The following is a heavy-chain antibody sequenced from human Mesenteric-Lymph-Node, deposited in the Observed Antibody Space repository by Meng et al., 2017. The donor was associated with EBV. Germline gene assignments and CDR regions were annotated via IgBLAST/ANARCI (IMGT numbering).Heavy chain of an antibody. CDR1: GDSFNNYC. Sequence: ELLVPSAAEATKPGSSVKVACTCSGDSFNNYCISWVRQAPGQGLEWMGDITPVFGIANYAESFQGRVTISADTSTRTTYMDLSSLRSDDTAVYYCVRDLWLRIGECVWGQGTLVTVSS. CDR3: VRDLWLRIGECV. D-gene: IGHD5-12*01. J-gene: IGHJ4*02. V-gene: IGHV1-69*17. CDR2: ITPVFGIA.